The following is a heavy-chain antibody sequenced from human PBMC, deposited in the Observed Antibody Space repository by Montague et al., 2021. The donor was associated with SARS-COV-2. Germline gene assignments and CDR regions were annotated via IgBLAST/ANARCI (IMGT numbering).Heavy chain of an antibody. V-gene: IGHV4-61*02. CDR2: IYTSGST. D-gene: IGHD3-22*01. CDR1: GGSISSGSYY. Sequence: TLSLTCTVSGGSISSGSYYWSWIRQPAGKGLEWIGRIYTSGSTNYNPSLKSRVTISVDTSKNQFSLKLSSVTAADTAVYYCAGVPPYYYDSSGYYSGAFDIWGQGTMVTVSS. CDR3: AGVPPYYYDSSGYYSGAFDI. J-gene: IGHJ3*02.